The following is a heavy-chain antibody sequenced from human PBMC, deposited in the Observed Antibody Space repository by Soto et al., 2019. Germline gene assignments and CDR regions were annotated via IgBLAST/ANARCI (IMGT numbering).Heavy chain of an antibody. CDR3: ARVVRGVIKGGFDY. Sequence: WTWIRQHPGKGLEWIGYIFYSGSTYYNPSLKSRVTISVDTSKNQFSLKLSSVTAADTAIYYCARVVRGVIKGGFDYWGQGTLVTVSS. D-gene: IGHD3-10*01. V-gene: IGHV4-31*02. CDR2: IFYSGST. J-gene: IGHJ4*02.